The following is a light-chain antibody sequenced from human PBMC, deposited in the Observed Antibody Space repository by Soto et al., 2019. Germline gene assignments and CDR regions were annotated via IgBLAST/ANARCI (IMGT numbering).Light chain of an antibody. CDR1: RSVGTF. V-gene: IGKV3-20*01. J-gene: IGKJ4*01. Sequence: EIVLTQSPGTLSLSPGERATLSCRASRSVGTFLAWYQQKPGQAPRLLIYGASSRATVIPDRFSGSGSGTDFTLTISRLEPEDFAVYYCQQYSSSPQLTFGGGTKVEIK. CDR3: QQYSSSPQLT. CDR2: GAS.